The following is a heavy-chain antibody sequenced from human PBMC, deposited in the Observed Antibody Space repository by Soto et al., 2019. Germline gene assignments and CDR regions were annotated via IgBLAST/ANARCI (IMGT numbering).Heavy chain of an antibody. D-gene: IGHD3-22*01. CDR1: GFTFNSYG. J-gene: IGHJ3*02. Sequence: GGSLRLSCVASGFTFNSYGMHWVRQAPGKGLEWVAVISYDGSNKYYADSVKGRFTISRDNSKNTLYLQMNSLRAEDTAVYYCCTEGGYYGVDAFDIWGQGTMVTVSS. CDR3: CTEGGYYGVDAFDI. V-gene: IGHV3-30*03. CDR2: ISYDGSNK.